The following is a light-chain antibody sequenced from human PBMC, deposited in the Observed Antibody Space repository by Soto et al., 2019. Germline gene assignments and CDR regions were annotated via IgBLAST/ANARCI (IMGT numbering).Light chain of an antibody. CDR1: QKLHNY. Sequence: DIQMTQSPSVLSASVGDRVTLTCRASQKLHNYLNWYQQKPGRAPELLIFAASILRSGVPSRFSAGGSGTEFTLTINGLQLDDFATYYCQQSDSSQNTFGPGAKLEI. CDR3: QQSDSSQNT. V-gene: IGKV1-39*01. CDR2: AAS. J-gene: IGKJ2*01.